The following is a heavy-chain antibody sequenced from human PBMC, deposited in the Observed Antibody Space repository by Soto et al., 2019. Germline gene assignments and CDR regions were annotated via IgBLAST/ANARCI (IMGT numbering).Heavy chain of an antibody. CDR3: ARDGIAVANLEYYFDY. J-gene: IGHJ4*02. CDR2: ISYDGSNK. Sequence: QVQLVESGGGVVQPGRSLRLSCAASGFTFSSYAMHWVRQAPGKGLEWVAVISYDGSNKYYADSVKGRFTISRDNSNNTLYLQMNSLRAEDTAVYYCARDGIAVANLEYYFDYWGQGTLVTVSS. D-gene: IGHD6-19*01. CDR1: GFTFSSYA. V-gene: IGHV3-30-3*01.